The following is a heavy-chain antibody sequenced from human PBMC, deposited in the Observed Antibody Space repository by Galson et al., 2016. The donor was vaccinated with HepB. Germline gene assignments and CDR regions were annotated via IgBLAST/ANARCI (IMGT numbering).Heavy chain of an antibody. J-gene: IGHJ3*02. CDR2: ISSNSNYI. CDR3: ARDPYSMRVDVNDAFDI. V-gene: IGHV3-21*06. Sequence: SLRLSCAASEFTFSSYSMNWVRQAPGKGLEWVSSISSNSNYIYYADSVKGRFTISRDNAKNSLYLQMNSLRVEETAVYYCARDPYSMRVDVNDAFDIWGQGTTVTVSS. CDR1: EFTFSSYS. D-gene: IGHD2/OR15-2a*01.